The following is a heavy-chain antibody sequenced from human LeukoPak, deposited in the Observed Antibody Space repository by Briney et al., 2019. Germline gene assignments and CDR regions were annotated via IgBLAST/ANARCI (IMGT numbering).Heavy chain of an antibody. Sequence: GGSLRLSCAASGLTFSTYWMSWIRQAPGKGLEWVANINQDGSERYYVDSLKGRFTISRDNAQNSLYLQMDSLGAEDTAIYYCVADPGDYWGQGTLVAVSS. CDR1: GLTFSTYW. J-gene: IGHJ4*02. D-gene: IGHD6-19*01. V-gene: IGHV3-7*01. CDR2: INQDGSER. CDR3: VADPGDY.